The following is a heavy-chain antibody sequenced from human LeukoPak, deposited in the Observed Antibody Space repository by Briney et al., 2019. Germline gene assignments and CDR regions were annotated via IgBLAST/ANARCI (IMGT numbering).Heavy chain of an antibody. CDR1: GFTFGNAW. V-gene: IGHV3-15*07. CDR2: IKSKTDGGTT. J-gene: IGHJ4*02. CDR3: TTVNPDYDFWSGSRG. D-gene: IGHD3-3*01. Sequence: PGGSLRLSCAASGFTFGNAWMNWVRQAPGKGLEWVGRIKSKTDGGTTDYAAPVKGRFTISRDDSKNTLYLQMNSLKTEDTAVYYCTTVNPDYDFWSGSRGWGQGTLVTVSS.